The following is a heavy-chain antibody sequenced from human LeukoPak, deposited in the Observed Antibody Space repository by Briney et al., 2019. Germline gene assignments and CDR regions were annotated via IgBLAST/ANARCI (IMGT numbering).Heavy chain of an antibody. J-gene: IGHJ3*02. CDR2: INHSGGST. CDR1: GYTFNHYF. D-gene: IGHD5-18*01. CDR3: AIAYGYGRDTFDI. V-gene: IGHV1-46*02. Sequence: ASVTVSYQASGYTFNHYFIQWVRQAPGQGREGMGMINHSGGSTRYAEKLEGKDTITRDTTTSTAYMDLRSLRSEDTAVYYCAIAYGYGRDTFDIWGQGTMVTVTS.